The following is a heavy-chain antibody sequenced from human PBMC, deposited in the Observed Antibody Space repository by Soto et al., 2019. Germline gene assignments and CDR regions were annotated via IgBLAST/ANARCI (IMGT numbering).Heavy chain of an antibody. CDR1: GFTVKNYQ. J-gene: IGHJ6*02. CDR2: IYSGGVT. CDR3: ARDPSTTGYYGLDV. V-gene: IGHV3-53*01. Sequence: GGSLRLSCAASGFTVKNYQMNWVRQAPGKGLEWVSVIYSGGVTYYPDSVKGRFTTIRDTSKNTVYLQMNSLRADDTAMYYCARDPSTTGYYGLDVWGQGTTVTVSS.